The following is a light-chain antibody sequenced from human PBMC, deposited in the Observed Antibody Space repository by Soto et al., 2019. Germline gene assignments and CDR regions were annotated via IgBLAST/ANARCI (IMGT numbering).Light chain of an antibody. Sequence: DIHITHSPSSVSSSVLYIFTITCLASQGISRWLAWYQQKPGKAPNLLIYSASTLYTGVPSRFSGSGSGTDFTLTISSLQPEDFATYYCQQADSFPLTFGPGTKVDIK. CDR3: QQADSFPLT. V-gene: IGKV1-12*01. CDR2: SAS. J-gene: IGKJ3*01. CDR1: QGISRW.